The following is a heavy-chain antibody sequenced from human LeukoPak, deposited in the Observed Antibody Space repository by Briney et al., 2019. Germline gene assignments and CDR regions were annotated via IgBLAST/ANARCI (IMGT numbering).Heavy chain of an antibody. V-gene: IGHV1-2*02. CDR1: GYTFTGYY. CDR2: INPNSGGT. D-gene: IGHD2-21*02. Sequence: GASVKVSCKASGYTFTGYYMHWVRQAPGQGLEWMGWINPNSGGTNYAQKFQGRVTMTRDTSISTAYMELSRLRSDDTAVYYCATEDVVVTAILRGTDAFDIWGQGTMVTVSS. CDR3: ATEDVVVTAILRGTDAFDI. J-gene: IGHJ3*02.